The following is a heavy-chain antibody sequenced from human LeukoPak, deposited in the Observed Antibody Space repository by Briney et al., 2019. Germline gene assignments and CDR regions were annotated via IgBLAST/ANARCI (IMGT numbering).Heavy chain of an antibody. Sequence: SETLSLTCTVSGGSISSHYWSWIRQPAGKGLEWIGRFYISGSTNYNPSLKSRVTMSLDTSKNQFSLNLTSVTAADTAVYYCARHSTTSLFDCWGQGTLVTVSS. V-gene: IGHV4-4*07. CDR3: ARHSTTSLFDC. J-gene: IGHJ4*02. CDR2: FYISGST. CDR1: GGSISSHY. D-gene: IGHD6-6*01.